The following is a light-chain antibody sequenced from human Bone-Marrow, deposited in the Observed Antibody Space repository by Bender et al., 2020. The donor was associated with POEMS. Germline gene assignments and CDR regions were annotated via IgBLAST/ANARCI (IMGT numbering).Light chain of an antibody. J-gene: IGLJ3*02. Sequence: SYELTQPPSVSVSPGQTARITCSGDALPKKYTSWYQQKSGQAPVMVIYEDNRRPSGIPDRFSGSNSGTTVTLTISGVQAEDEADYYCQSADNSGDIRVFGGGTKLTVL. CDR3: QSADNSGDIRV. CDR1: ALPKKY. V-gene: IGLV3-25*03. CDR2: EDN.